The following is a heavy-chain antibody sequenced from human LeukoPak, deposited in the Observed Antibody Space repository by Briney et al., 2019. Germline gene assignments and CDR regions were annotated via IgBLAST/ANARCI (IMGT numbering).Heavy chain of an antibody. CDR2: IYTSGST. Sequence: SETLSLTCTVSGGSISSYYWSWIRQPAGKGLEWIGRIYTSGSTNYNPSLKSRVTMSVDTSKNQFSQKLSSVTAADTAVYYCARAGYYDFWSGYAPSYYYGMDVWGQGTTVTVSS. J-gene: IGHJ6*02. CDR1: GGSISSYY. V-gene: IGHV4-4*07. D-gene: IGHD3-3*01. CDR3: ARAGYYDFWSGYAPSYYYGMDV.